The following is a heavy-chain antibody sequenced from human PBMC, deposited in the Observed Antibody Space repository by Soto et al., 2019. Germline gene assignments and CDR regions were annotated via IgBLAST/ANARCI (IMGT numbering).Heavy chain of an antibody. J-gene: IGHJ6*03. V-gene: IGHV4-34*01. CDR3: ARLLYCSGGSPRYKGGCYYYYYMDV. CDR2: INHSGST. D-gene: IGHD2-15*01. CDR1: GGSFSGYY. Sequence: QVQLQQWGAGLLKPSETLSLTCAVYGGSFSGYYWSWIRQPPGKGLEWIGEINHSGSTNYNPSLKSRVTISVDTSKNQFSLKLSSVTAADTAVYYCARLLYCSGGSPRYKGGCYYYYYMDVWGKGTTVTVSS.